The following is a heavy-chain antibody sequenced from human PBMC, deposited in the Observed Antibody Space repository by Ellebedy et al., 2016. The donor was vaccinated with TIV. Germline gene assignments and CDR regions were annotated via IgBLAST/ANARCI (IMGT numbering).Heavy chain of an antibody. CDR3: ARGDAPLTLDA. Sequence: PGGSLRLSCAASGFTFGSYAMYWVRQAPGKGLDWVSMIAFDGDSTYYSDSVEGRFSVSRDNSKNILYLQMDNLRPEDTAVYYCARGDAPLTLDAWGQGSLVTVSA. CDR2: IAFDGDST. J-gene: IGHJ5*02. V-gene: IGHV3-30-3*01. D-gene: IGHD4-23*01. CDR1: GFTFGSYA.